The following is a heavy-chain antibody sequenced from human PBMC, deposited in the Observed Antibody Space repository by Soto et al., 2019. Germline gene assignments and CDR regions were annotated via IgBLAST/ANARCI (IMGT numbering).Heavy chain of an antibody. CDR1: GFTFTSSA. CDR2: IVVGSGNT. Sequence: GASLKVSCKASGFTFTSSAVQWVRQARGQRLEWIGWIVVGSGNTNYAQKFQERVTITRDMSTSTAYMELSSLRSQDTAVYYCAADPDYYDSSGYPRSYYYGMDVWGQGTTVTVSS. CDR3: AADPDYYDSSGYPRSYYYGMDV. V-gene: IGHV1-58*01. J-gene: IGHJ6*02. D-gene: IGHD3-22*01.